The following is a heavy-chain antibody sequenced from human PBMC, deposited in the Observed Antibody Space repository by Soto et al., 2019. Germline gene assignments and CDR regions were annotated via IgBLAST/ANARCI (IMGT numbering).Heavy chain of an antibody. CDR1: GCTFVAET. J-gene: IGHJ4*02. D-gene: IGHD2-8*02. CDR3: AKDLYCDFEWCDY. Sequence: SCEPFGCTFVAETMHWVRQAPGKGLEWVSGISWNSGSIGYADSVKGRFTISRDNAKNSLYLQMNSLRAEDTALYYCAKDLYCDFEWCDYWGQGT. V-gene: IGHV3-9*01. CDR2: ISWNSGSI.